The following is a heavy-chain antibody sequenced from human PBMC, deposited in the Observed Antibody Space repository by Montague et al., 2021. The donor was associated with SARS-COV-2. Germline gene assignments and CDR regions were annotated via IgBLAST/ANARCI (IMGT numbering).Heavy chain of an antibody. J-gene: IGHJ6*02. V-gene: IGHV4-30-4*08. CDR1: GGSISSGNYY. CDR2: IYYSGST. Sequence: TLSLTCTVSGGSISSGNYYWSWIRQPPGKGLEWIGYIYYSGSTFYNPSLKSRVTISVDTSKNQFSLELSSVTAADTAVYYCARSYCGGNFPTFYYGMDVWGQGTTVTVSS. CDR3: ARSYCGGNFPTFYYGMDV. D-gene: IGHD2-21*02.